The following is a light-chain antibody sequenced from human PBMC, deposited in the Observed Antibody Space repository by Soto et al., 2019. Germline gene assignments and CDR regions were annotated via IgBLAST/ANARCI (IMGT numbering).Light chain of an antibody. Sequence: DIVMTQSPDSLAVSLGERASINCKSSQSLLYSINAKNYLAWYQQKPGQPPKLLVHWASTRESGVPDRFSGSGSGTDFTLTISSLQAEDVAVYFCQQYLSAPRTFGQGTKVDIK. CDR1: QSLLYSINAKNY. V-gene: IGKV4-1*01. CDR2: WAS. CDR3: QQYLSAPRT. J-gene: IGKJ1*01.